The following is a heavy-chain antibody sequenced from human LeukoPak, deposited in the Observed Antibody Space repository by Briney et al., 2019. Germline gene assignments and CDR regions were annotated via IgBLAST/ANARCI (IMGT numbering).Heavy chain of an antibody. CDR1: GYSFSDHF. D-gene: IGHD3-10*01. V-gene: IGHV1-2*06. CDR2: INAQNGDT. J-gene: IGHJ4*02. Sequence: ASVKVSCKASGYSFSDHFLLWVRLAPGHVVQWLGRINAQNGDTSYYETFQERVTITRDTSTSTVYIHLNDLTSQDTALYFCARGASGTLRSFDWLTQEPLDFWGQGTPVTVSS. CDR3: ARGASGTLRSFDWLTQEPLDF.